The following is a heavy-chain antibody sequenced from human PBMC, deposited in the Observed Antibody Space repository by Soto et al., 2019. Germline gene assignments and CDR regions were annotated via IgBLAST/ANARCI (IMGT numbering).Heavy chain of an antibody. CDR2: INAGNGNT. D-gene: IGHD6-19*01. V-gene: IGHV1-3*01. CDR3: ARSPYSSGWCLDY. CDR1: GYTFTSYA. Sequence: ASVKVSCKASGYTFTSYAMHWVRQAPGQRLEWMGWINAGNGNTKYSQKFQGRVTITRDTSASTAYMELSSLRSEDTAMYYCARSPYSSGWCLDYWGQGTLVTVSS. J-gene: IGHJ4*02.